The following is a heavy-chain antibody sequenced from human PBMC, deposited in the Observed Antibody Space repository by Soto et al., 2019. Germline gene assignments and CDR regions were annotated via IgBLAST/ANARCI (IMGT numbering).Heavy chain of an antibody. J-gene: IGHJ4*02. CDR3: AKEVSLGSTVDLGY. Sequence: GGSLRLSCAASGFTFSSYAMSWVRQAPGKGLEWVSAISGSGGSTYYADSVKGRFTISRDNSMGTLYLQMKSLRVEDTAIYYCAKEVSLGSTVDLGYWGQGALVTVSS. V-gene: IGHV3-23*01. CDR1: GFTFSSYA. D-gene: IGHD7-27*01. CDR2: ISGSGGST.